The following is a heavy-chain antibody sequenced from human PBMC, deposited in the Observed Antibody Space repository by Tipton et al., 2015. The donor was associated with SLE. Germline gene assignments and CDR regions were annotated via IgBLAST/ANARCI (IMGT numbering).Heavy chain of an antibody. CDR1: GGSITSYY. J-gene: IGHJ4*02. Sequence: TLSLTCTVSGGSITSYYWSWIRQPPGTGLEWIGYIYTSGSTHYNPSLKSRVTISVNTSKNQFSLKMSSVTAADTAVYYCAKGRKERRCLDYWGQGTLVTVSS. CDR2: IYTSGST. CDR3: AKGRKERRCLDY. V-gene: IGHV4-4*09. D-gene: IGHD4/OR15-4a*01.